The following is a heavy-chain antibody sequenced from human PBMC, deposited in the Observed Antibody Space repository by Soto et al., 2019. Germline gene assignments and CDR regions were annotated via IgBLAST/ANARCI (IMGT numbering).Heavy chain of an antibody. J-gene: IGHJ4*02. CDR3: AKGGYNYGFLFDC. D-gene: IGHD5-18*01. Sequence: EVQLLESGGGLVQPGGSLRLSCAASGFTFSTYAMSWVRQAPGKGLEWVSTIDNSGGITYYAYSVKGRFTISRDTSKNTLYLQMNSLRAEDTAVYYCAKGGYNYGFLFDCWGQGTLVTVSS. CDR2: IDNSGGIT. V-gene: IGHV3-23*05. CDR1: GFTFSTYA.